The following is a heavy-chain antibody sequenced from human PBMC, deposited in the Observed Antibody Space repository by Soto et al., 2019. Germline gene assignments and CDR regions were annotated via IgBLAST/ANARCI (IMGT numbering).Heavy chain of an antibody. CDR3: ARDNRVTARRVGFTWFDP. D-gene: IGHD6-6*01. CDR1: GYTFTSYG. CDR2: ISAYNGNT. J-gene: IGHJ5*02. V-gene: IGHV1-18*01. Sequence: ASVKVSCKASGYTFTSYGISWVRQAPGQGLEWMGWISAYNGNTNCAQKLQGRVTMTTDTSTSTAYMELRSLRSDDTAVYYCARDNRVTARRVGFTWFDPWGQGTLVTVSS.